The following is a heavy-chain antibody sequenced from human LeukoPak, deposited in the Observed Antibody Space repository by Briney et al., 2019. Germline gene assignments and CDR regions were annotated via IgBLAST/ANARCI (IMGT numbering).Heavy chain of an antibody. D-gene: IGHD3-9*01. CDR2: ITGSGGST. CDR1: GFIFSNYA. Sequence: GASLRLSCAASGFIFSNYAMSWVRQAPGKGLEWVSAITGSGGSTYYADSVKGRFTISRDNSKNTLYLQMNSLRAEDTAVYYCAKWGDYDVLTGYYASDYWGQGTLVTVSS. V-gene: IGHV3-23*01. CDR3: AKWGDYDVLTGYYASDY. J-gene: IGHJ4*02.